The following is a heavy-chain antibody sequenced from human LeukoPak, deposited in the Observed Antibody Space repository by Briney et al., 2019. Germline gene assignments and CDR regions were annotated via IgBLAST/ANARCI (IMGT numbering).Heavy chain of an antibody. CDR2: ISGSGGGT. V-gene: IGHV3-23*01. J-gene: IGHJ4*02. CDR1: GITLSNYG. CDR3: AKRGVVIRVFLVGFHKEAYYFDS. Sequence: GGSLRLSCAVSGITLSNYGMSWVRQAPGKGLEWVAGISGSGGGTNYADSVKGRFTISRDNPKNTLFLQMNSLRVKDTAVYFCAKRGVVIRVFLVGFHKEAYYFDSWGQGALVTVSS. D-gene: IGHD3-10*01.